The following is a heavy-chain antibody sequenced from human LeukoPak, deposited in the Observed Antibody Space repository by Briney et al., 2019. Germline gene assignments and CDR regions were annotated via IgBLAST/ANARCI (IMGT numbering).Heavy chain of an antibody. D-gene: IGHD3-10*01. J-gene: IGHJ4*02. CDR1: GYTFTGYY. V-gene: IGHV1-2*02. CDR2: INPNSGGT. Sequence: ASVKVSCKASGYTFTGYYMHWVRQAPGQGLEWMGWINPNSGGTNYAQKFQGRVTMTRDTSISTAYMELSRLRSDDTAVYYCARGSYGFGELSDYFDYWGQGTLVTVSS. CDR3: ARGSYGFGELSDYFDY.